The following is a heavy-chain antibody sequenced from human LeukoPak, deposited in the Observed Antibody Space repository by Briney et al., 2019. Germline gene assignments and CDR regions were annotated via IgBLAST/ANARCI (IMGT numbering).Heavy chain of an antibody. CDR2: IYYSGST. D-gene: IGHD5-18*01. Sequence: PSETLSLTCTVSGGSISSSDYYWGWVRQPPGKGLEWIGNIYYSGSTYSSPSLRSRATIPVDTSKNQFSLKLSSVTAADTAVYYCARLTRVETAIGPWGQGTLVTVSS. CDR1: GGSISSSDYY. J-gene: IGHJ5*02. CDR3: ARLTRVETAIGP. V-gene: IGHV4-39*01.